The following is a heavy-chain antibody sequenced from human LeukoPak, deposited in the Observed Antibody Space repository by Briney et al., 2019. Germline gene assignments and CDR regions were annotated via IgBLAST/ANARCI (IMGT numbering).Heavy chain of an antibody. CDR1: GYTFTSYG. V-gene: IGHV1-18*04. J-gene: IGHJ4*02. D-gene: IGHD2-15*01. Sequence: ASVKLSCKASGYTFTSYGISWVRQAPGQGLEWMGWISAYNGNTNYAQKLQGRVTMTTDTSTSTAYMELRSLRSDDTAVYYCARDARLNNYCSGGSCYFDYWGQGTLVTVSS. CDR2: ISAYNGNT. CDR3: ARDARLNNYCSGGSCYFDY.